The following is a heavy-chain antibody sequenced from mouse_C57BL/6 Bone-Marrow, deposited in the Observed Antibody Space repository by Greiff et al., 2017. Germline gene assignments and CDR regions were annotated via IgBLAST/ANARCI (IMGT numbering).Heavy chain of an antibody. CDR3: ARPKASLLSGFDY. J-gene: IGHJ2*01. V-gene: IGHV1-26*01. CDR2: INPNNGGT. D-gene: IGHD2-1*01. CDR1: GYTFTDYY. Sequence: EVQLQQSGPELVKPGASVKISCKASGYTFTDYYMTWVKQSHGKSLEWIGDINPNNGGTSYNQKFKGKATLTVDTSSSTAYMELRSLTSEDSAVYYCARPKASLLSGFDYWGQGTTLTVSS.